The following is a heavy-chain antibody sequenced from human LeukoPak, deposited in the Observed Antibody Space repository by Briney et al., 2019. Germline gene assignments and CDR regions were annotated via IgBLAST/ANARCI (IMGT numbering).Heavy chain of an antibody. D-gene: IGHD4/OR15-4a*01. J-gene: IGHJ4*02. CDR1: GGSFSGYY. CDR3: ARGYGGFDY. V-gene: IGHV4-34*01. CDR2: IYYSGST. Sequence: SETLSLTCAVYGGSFSGYYWSWIRQPPGKGLEWIGSIYYSGSTYYNPSLKSRVTISVDTSKNQFSLKLSSVTAADTAVYYCARGYGGFDYWGQGTLVTVSS.